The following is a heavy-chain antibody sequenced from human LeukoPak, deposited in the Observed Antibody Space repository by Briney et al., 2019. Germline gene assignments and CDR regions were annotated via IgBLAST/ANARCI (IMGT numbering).Heavy chain of an antibody. CDR3: VRVGDGITGPDAFDI. Sequence: NASETLSLTCTVSGGSISSYYWSWIRQPPGKGLEWIGYIYYSGSTNYNPSLKSRVTISVDTSKNQFSLKLSSVTAADTAVYYCVRVGDGITGPDAFDIWGQGTMVTVSS. V-gene: IGHV4-59*01. CDR1: GGSISSYY. CDR2: IYYSGST. J-gene: IGHJ3*02. D-gene: IGHD1-20*01.